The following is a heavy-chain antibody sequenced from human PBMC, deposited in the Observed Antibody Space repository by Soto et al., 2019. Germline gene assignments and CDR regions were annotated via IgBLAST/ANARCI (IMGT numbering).Heavy chain of an antibody. CDR2: IYYSGST. CDR1: GGSISSGGYY. Sequence: QVQLQESXXXXXKPAQTLSXTGTVSGGSISSGGYYWSWIRQHPGKGLEWIGYIYYSGSTYYNSSLKSRVTISVDTSKNQFSLKLSSVTAADTAVYYCARVWDSSGPNFDYWGQGTLVTVSS. CDR3: ARVWDSSGPNFDY. V-gene: IGHV4-31*03. D-gene: IGHD3-22*01. J-gene: IGHJ4*02.